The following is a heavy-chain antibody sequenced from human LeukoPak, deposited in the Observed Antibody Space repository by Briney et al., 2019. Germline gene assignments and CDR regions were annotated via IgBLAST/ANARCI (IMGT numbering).Heavy chain of an antibody. CDR2: IRSKAYGGTT. Sequence: PGGSLRLSCAASGFTFSSYSMNWVRQAPGKGLEWVGFIRSKAYGGTTEYAASVKGRFTISRDDSKSIAYLQMNSLKTEDTAVYYCTRGDGYCSAGNCYYAYWGQGSLVTVSS. D-gene: IGHD2-15*01. CDR1: GFTFSSYS. J-gene: IGHJ4*01. V-gene: IGHV3-49*04. CDR3: TRGDGYCSAGNCYYAY.